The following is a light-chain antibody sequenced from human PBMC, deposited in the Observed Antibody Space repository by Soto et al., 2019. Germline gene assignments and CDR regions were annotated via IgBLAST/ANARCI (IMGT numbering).Light chain of an antibody. CDR1: SSNIGAGYD. V-gene: IGLV1-40*01. Sequence: QSVLTQPPSVSGAPGQTVTISCTGSSSNIGAGYDVHWYQQLPGTAPKLLIYGNSNRPSGVPDRFSGSKSGTSASLAITGLQAEDEADYYCKSYDSSLSGSGVFGGGTKLTV. CDR2: GNS. J-gene: IGLJ3*02. CDR3: KSYDSSLSGSGV.